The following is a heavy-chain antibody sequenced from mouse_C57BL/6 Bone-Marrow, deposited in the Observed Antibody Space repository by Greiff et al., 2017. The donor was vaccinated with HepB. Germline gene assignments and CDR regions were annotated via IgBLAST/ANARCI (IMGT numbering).Heavy chain of an antibody. Sequence: QVQLQQPGAELVKPGASVKLSCKASGYTFTSYWMQWVNQRPGQGLEWTGEIDPSDSYTNYNQKFKGKATLTVDTSSSTAYMQLSSLTSEDSAVYYCARGDYAYAMDYWGQGTSVTVSS. V-gene: IGHV1-50*01. D-gene: IGHD2-4*01. CDR1: GYTFTSYW. J-gene: IGHJ4*01. CDR2: IDPSDSYT. CDR3: ARGDYAYAMDY.